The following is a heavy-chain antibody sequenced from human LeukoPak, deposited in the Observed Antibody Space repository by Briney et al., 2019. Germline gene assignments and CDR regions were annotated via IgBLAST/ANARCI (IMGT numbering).Heavy chain of an antibody. CDR2: IWYDGSNK. Sequence: PGGSLRLSCAASVFTFSTYGIHWVPQAPAKGLEWVAVIWYDGSNKNYADSVKGRFTISRDNSQNTLYLQMNSLRGADAAVYYCGRHHYGSGNYYESWGQGNLVTVSS. CDR3: GRHHYGSGNYYES. CDR1: VFTFSTYG. V-gene: IGHV3-33*08. D-gene: IGHD3-10*01. J-gene: IGHJ4*02.